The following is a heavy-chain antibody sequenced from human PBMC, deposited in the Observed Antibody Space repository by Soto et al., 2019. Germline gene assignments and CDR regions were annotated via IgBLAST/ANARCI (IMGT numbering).Heavy chain of an antibody. J-gene: IGHJ6*02. CDR1: GGSISSGGYY. Sequence: QVQLQESGPGLVKPSQTLSLTCTVSGGSISSGGYYWSWIRQHPGKGLEWIGYIYYSGSTYYNPSLKSRVTISVDTSKNQFSLKLSSVTAAYTAVYYCARDSGDYYGSGSYPYGMDVWGQGTTVTVSS. CDR3: ARDSGDYYGSGSYPYGMDV. V-gene: IGHV4-31*03. D-gene: IGHD3-10*01. CDR2: IYYSGST.